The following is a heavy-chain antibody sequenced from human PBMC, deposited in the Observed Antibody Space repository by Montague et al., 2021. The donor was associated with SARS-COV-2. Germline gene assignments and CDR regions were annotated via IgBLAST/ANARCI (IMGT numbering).Heavy chain of an antibody. D-gene: IGHD2-21*01. CDR2: IYYTRST. CDR1: GGSISGYNYY. V-gene: IGHV4-31*03. J-gene: IGHJ2*01. Sequence: TLSLTCTVSGGSISGYNYYWTWIRQHPGQGLEWLAYIYYTRSTYYXXXLQSRLRTSLDTSKNKFSLTLASVAAADTAIYYCARNRGWGSRGAGYIDLWGRGTLVTVSS. CDR3: ARNRGWGSRGAGYIDL.